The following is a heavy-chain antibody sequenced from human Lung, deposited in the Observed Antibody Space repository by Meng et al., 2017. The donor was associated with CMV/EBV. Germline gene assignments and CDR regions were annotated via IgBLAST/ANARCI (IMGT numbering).Heavy chain of an antibody. CDR1: GHPITTYY. Sequence: LSCTVSGHPITTYYWSWIRQPPGKGLEWIGYISYSGSTNYSPSLRSRVSLSVDTSKNQFSLELSAVTAADTAIYYCARDRAALGYYYYAMDVWGQGTXVTVSS. D-gene: IGHD2-15*01. CDR2: ISYSGST. V-gene: IGHV4-59*01. J-gene: IGHJ6*02. CDR3: ARDRAALGYYYYAMDV.